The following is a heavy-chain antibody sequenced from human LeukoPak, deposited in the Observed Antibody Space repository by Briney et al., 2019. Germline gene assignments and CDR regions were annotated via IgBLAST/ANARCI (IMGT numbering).Heavy chain of an antibody. Sequence: GGSLRLSCAASGFTFDDYAMHWVRQAPGKGLEWVSGISWNSGSIGYADSVKGRFTISRDNAKNSLYLQMNSLRAEDTALYYCAKGDMFGGVIETTIDYWGQGTLVTVSS. J-gene: IGHJ4*02. V-gene: IGHV3-9*01. D-gene: IGHD3-16*02. CDR1: GFTFDDYA. CDR2: ISWNSGSI. CDR3: AKGDMFGGVIETTIDY.